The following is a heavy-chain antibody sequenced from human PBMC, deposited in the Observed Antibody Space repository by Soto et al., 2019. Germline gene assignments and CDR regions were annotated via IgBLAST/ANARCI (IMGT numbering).Heavy chain of an antibody. J-gene: IGHJ1*01. CDR3: ATDNRGYHSGEYFHH. Sequence: SVKVSCKASGGTFSSYAISWVRQAPGQGLEWMGGIIPIFGTANYAQKFQGRVTITADESTSTAYMELSSLRSEDTAVYYCATDNRGYHSGEYFHHWGQGTLVTVPS. CDR2: IIPIFGTA. V-gene: IGHV1-69*13. CDR1: GGTFSSYA. D-gene: IGHD5-18*01.